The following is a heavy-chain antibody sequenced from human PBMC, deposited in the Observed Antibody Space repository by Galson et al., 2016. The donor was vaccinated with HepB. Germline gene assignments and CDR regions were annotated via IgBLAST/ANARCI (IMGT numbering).Heavy chain of an antibody. CDR1: GFTFRTYW. CDR2: ISSDGLTT. Sequence: SLRVSCSASGFTFRTYWVHWVRQSPGMGLVWVSRISSDGLTTTYADSVKGRFTISRDNGRNTLYLQMNSLRAEDTGVYYCARDQTRRGPTTFDNWGQGTLVTVSS. J-gene: IGHJ4*02. CDR3: ARDQTRRGPTTFDN. V-gene: IGHV3-74*03. D-gene: IGHD1-26*01.